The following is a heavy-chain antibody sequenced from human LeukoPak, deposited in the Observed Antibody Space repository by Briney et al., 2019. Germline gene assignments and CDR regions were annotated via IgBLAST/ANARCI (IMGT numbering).Heavy chain of an antibody. CDR2: INPNSGGT. J-gene: IGHJ6*02. CDR1: GYTFTGYY. D-gene: IGHD6-13*01. Sequence: ASVKVSCKASGYTFTGYYMHWVRQAPGQGLEWMGWINPNSGGTNYAQKFQGRVTMTRDTSISTAYMELSRLRSDDTAVYYCARGLSSSWYIGTYYYYGMDVWGQGTTVTVSS. CDR3: ARGLSSSWYIGTYYYYGMDV. V-gene: IGHV1-2*02.